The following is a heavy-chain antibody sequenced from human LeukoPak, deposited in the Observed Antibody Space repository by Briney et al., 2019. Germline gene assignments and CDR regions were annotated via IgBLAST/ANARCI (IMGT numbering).Heavy chain of an antibody. V-gene: IGHV3-23*01. CDR1: GFTFNNYA. D-gene: IGHD5-18*01. J-gene: IGHJ5*02. CDR2: ISGSGRNT. Sequence: GGSLRLSCAASGFTFNNYAMTWVRQAPGKGLEWVSSISGSGRNTYYADSVKGRFTISRDNSKNTVYLQLNSLRVDDTAVFYCAQSSGYNYAVSWGQGTLVAVSS. CDR3: AQSSGYNYAVS.